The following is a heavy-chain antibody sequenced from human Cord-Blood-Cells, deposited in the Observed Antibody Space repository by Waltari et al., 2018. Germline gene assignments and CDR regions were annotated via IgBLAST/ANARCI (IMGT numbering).Heavy chain of an antibody. CDR2: IGSSSSTI. V-gene: IGHV3-48*01. D-gene: IGHD2-2*02. CDR1: GFTFSSYS. Sequence: EVQLVESGGGLVQPGGSLRLSCAASGFTFSSYSMNWVRQAPGKGLDWVSYIGSSSSTIYYAASVKGRFTISRDNAKNSLYLQMNSLRAEDTAVYYCARDMVPAAIDYYYGMDVWGQGTSVTVSS. J-gene: IGHJ6*02. CDR3: ARDMVPAAIDYYYGMDV.